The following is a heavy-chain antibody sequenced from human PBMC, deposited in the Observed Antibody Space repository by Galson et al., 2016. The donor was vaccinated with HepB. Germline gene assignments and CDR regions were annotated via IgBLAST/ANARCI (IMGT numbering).Heavy chain of an antibody. CDR2: INPSGGST. Sequence: SVKVSCKASGYTFTSYFMYWVRQAPGQGLEWVGIINPSGGSTNYAKKFQGRVSMTWDTSTSTVYMELGSLRSEDTAVYYCARDQGFGIDYWGQGTLVTVSS. CDR1: GYTFTSYF. D-gene: IGHD3-10*01. CDR3: ARDQGFGIDY. J-gene: IGHJ4*02. V-gene: IGHV1-46*01.